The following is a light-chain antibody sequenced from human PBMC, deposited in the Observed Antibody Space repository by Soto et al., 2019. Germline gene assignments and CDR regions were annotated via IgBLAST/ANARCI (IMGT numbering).Light chain of an antibody. CDR1: QSVSRNF. Sequence: EIVLTQSPSTLSLSPGERAALSCRASQSVSRNFLAWYQQKPGQAPRLLIYGASFRATGIPDRFTGSGSGTDFTLTITRLEPEDCAVYYCQQFGGSSRTFGQGTKVDIK. CDR3: QQFGGSSRT. J-gene: IGKJ1*01. V-gene: IGKV3-20*01. CDR2: GAS.